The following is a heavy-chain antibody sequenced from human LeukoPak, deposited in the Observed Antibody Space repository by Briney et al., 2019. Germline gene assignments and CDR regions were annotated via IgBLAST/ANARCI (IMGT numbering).Heavy chain of an antibody. CDR1: GFTLSDYY. J-gene: IGHJ3*02. Sequence: GGSLRLSCAASGFTLSDYYMSWIRRAPGKGLERVSYFSSGGLLIYYADSVKGRFTISRDNAKNSLYLQMNSLRAEDTAVYYCARDLSGDYPKDSLDIWGQGTMVTVSS. CDR3: ARDLSGDYPKDSLDI. V-gene: IGHV3-11*04. CDR2: FSSGGLLI. D-gene: IGHD4-17*01.